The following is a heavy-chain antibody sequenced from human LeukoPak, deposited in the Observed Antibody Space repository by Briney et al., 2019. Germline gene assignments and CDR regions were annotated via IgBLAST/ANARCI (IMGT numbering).Heavy chain of an antibody. CDR3: ARKTYYYDSSLGY. Sequence: GASVKVSCKASGYTFTSYAFTWVRQAPGQGLEWMGWMNPNSGNTGYAQKFQGRVTMTRNTSISTAYMELSSLRSEDTAVYYCARKTYYYDSSLGYWGQGTLVTVSS. D-gene: IGHD3-22*01. CDR2: MNPNSGNT. J-gene: IGHJ4*02. V-gene: IGHV1-8*02. CDR1: GYTFTSYA.